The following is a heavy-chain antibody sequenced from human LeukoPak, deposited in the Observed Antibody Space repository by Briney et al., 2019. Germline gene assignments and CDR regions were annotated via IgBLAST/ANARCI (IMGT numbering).Heavy chain of an antibody. J-gene: IGHJ6*02. D-gene: IGHD2-2*02. V-gene: IGHV4-34*01. CDR1: GGSFSGYY. CDR2: INHSGST. CDR3: ASLGYRSSTSCYKPDYYYYYGMDV. Sequence: PSETLSLTCAVYGGSFSGYYWSWIRQPPGKGLEWIGEINHSGSTNYNPSLKSRVTISVDTSKNQFSLKLSSVTAADTAVYYCASLGYRSSTSCYKPDYYYYYGMDVWGQGTTVTVSS.